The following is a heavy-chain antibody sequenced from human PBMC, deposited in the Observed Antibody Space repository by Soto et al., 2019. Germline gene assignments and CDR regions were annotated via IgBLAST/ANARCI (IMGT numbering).Heavy chain of an antibody. J-gene: IGHJ4*02. D-gene: IGHD3-22*01. V-gene: IGHV1-69*08. CDR2: IIPILGIA. CDR1: GGTFSSYT. CDR3: VRDTYYYDSSGYYVFDY. Sequence: QVQLVQSGAEVKKPGSSVKVSCKASGGTFSSYTISWVRQAPGQGLEWMGRIIPILGIANYAQKFQGRVTITADKSTSTAYMELSSLRSEDTAVYYCVRDTYYYDSSGYYVFDYWGQGTLVAVSS.